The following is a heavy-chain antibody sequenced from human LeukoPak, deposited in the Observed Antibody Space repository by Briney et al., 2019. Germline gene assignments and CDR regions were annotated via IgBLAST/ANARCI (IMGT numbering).Heavy chain of an antibody. Sequence: ASVKVSCKASGYTFTSYGISWVRQAPGQGLEWMGWISAYNGNTNYAQKLQGRVTMTTDTSTSTAYMELRSLRSEDTAVYYCASETVTTYYYYYMDVWGKGTTVTVSS. CDR3: ASETVTTYYYYYMDV. J-gene: IGHJ6*03. CDR1: GYTFTSYG. D-gene: IGHD4-17*01. CDR2: ISAYNGNT. V-gene: IGHV1-18*01.